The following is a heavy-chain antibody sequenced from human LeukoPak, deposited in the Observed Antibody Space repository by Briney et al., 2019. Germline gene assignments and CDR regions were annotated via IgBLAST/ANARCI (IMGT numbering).Heavy chain of an antibody. J-gene: IGHJ6*02. CDR3: ARPGYCSGGSCYSYYYYYGMDV. CDR1: GYTFASYD. CDR2: MNPNSGNT. V-gene: IGHV1-8*01. Sequence: ASVKASCKASGYTFASYDINWVRQATGQGLEWMGWMNPNSGNTGYAQKFQGRVTMTRNTSISTAYMELSSLRSEDTAVYYCARPGYCSGGSCYSYYYYYGMDVWGQGTTVTVSS. D-gene: IGHD2-15*01.